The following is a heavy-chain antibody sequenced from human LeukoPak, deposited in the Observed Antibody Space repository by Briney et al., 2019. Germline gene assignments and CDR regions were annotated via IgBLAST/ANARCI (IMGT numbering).Heavy chain of an antibody. CDR1: GLHFSVPA. J-gene: IGHJ5*02. D-gene: IGHD1-26*01. Sequence: GGSLSLSWVLAGLHFSVPAVQSVRQSCGGGLEWIGHMDKETNSLASAVAASVKGSYTVSRDDSKNTAYLHMNSLKTEDTARYYCTRDSWTDHLFDPWGQGTLVTV. CDR2: MDKETNSLAS. CDR3: TRDSWTDHLFDP. V-gene: IGHV3-73*01.